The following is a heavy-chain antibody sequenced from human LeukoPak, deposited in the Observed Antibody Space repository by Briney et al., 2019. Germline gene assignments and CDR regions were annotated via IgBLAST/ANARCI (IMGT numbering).Heavy chain of an antibody. J-gene: IGHJ4*02. V-gene: IGHV1-18*01. D-gene: IGHD6-13*01. CDR3: ARTSLNTGYSSSWYLIDY. CDR1: GYTFTSYG. Sequence: ASVTVSCKASGYTFTSYGISWVRQAPGQGLEWMGWISAYNGNTNYAQKLQGRVTMTTDTSTSTAYMELRSLRSDDTAVYYCARTSLNTGYSSSWYLIDYWGQGTLVTVSS. CDR2: ISAYNGNT.